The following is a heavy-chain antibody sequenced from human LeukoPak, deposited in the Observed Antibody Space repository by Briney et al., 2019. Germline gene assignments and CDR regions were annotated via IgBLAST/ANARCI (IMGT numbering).Heavy chain of an antibody. CDR2: INSDGSST. CDR3: ARLTVGYYDFWSGYSGYFDY. CDR1: GFTFSSYW. Sequence: GGSLRLSCAASGFTFSSYWMHWVRQAPGKGGGWVSRINSDGSSTSYADSVQCRFTISRDNANTTLYLQMNSLRAEDTAVYYCARLTVGYYDFWSGYSGYFDYWGQGTLVTVSS. V-gene: IGHV3-74*01. D-gene: IGHD3-3*01. J-gene: IGHJ4*02.